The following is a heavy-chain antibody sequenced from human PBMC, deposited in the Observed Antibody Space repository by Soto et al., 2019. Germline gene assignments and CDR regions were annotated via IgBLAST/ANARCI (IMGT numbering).Heavy chain of an antibody. D-gene: IGHD6-6*01. CDR1: GDRVSSNSAA. CDR3: ARADRAALTAPYYYYGMDV. CDR2: TYYRSKWYN. J-gene: IGHJ6*02. V-gene: IGHV6-1*01. Sequence: SQTLSLTCAISGDRVSSNSAAWNWIRQSPSRGLEWLGRTYYRSKWYNDYAVSVKSRITINPDTSKNQFSLQLNSVTPEDTAVYYCARADRAALTAPYYYYGMDVWGQGTTVTVSS.